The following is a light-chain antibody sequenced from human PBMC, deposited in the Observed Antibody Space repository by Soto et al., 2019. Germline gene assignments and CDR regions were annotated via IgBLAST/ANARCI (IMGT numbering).Light chain of an antibody. V-gene: IGLV2-18*02. Sequence: QSELTQPPSVSGSPGQSVAISCTGTSSDVGGSNGVSWYQQPPGTAPKLMIYDVSNRPSGVPDRFSGSKSGNTASLTISGLQAEDEGDYYCSSYTSSSTYVFGTGTKSPS. J-gene: IGLJ1*01. CDR3: SSYTSSSTYV. CDR1: SSDVGGSNG. CDR2: DVS.